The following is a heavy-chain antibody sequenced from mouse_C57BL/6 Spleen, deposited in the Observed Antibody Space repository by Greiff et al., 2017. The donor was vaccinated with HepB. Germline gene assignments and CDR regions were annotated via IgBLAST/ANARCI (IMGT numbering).Heavy chain of an antibody. CDR2: TYPGDGDT. D-gene: IGHD1-1*01. J-gene: IGHJ2*01. V-gene: IGHV1-82*01. Sequence: QVQLKQSGPELVKPGASVKISCKASGYAFSSSWMNWVKQRPGKGLEWIGRTYPGDGDTNYNGKFKGKATLTADKSSSTAYMQLSSLTSEDSAVYFCARYYGSILVFPYFDYWGQGTTLTVSS. CDR3: ARYYGSILVFPYFDY. CDR1: GYAFSSSW.